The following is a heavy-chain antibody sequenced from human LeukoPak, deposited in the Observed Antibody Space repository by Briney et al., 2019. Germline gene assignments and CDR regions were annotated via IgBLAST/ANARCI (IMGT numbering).Heavy chain of an antibody. CDR3: AKDLVVETYYDFWSGRANWFDP. D-gene: IGHD3-3*01. Sequence: GGSLRLSCAASGFTVSSNYMSWVRQAPGKGLEWVSVIYSGGSTYYADSVKGRFTISRDNSKNTLYLQMNSLRAEDTAVYYCAKDLVVETYYDFWSGRANWFDPWGQGTLVTVSS. J-gene: IGHJ5*02. V-gene: IGHV3-53*01. CDR1: GFTVSSNY. CDR2: IYSGGST.